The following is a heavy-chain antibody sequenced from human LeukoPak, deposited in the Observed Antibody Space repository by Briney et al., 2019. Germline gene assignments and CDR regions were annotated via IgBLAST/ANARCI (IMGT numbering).Heavy chain of an antibody. CDR2: IYYSGST. CDR1: GGSISSYY. Sequence: PSETLSLTCTVSGGSISSYYWSWIRQPPGKGLEWIGYIYYSGSTNYNPSLESRVTISVDTSKNHFSLKVTSMTAADTGVYYCARSLPGRVGAADFWGQGTLVTVSS. J-gene: IGHJ4*02. V-gene: IGHV4-59*01. D-gene: IGHD6-13*01. CDR3: ARSLPGRVGAADF.